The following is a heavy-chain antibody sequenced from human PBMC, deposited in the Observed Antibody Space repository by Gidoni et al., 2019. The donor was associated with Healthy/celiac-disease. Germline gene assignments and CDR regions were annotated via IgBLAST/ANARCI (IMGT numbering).Heavy chain of an antibody. Sequence: QVQLQQWGAGLLKPSETLSLTCAVYGGSFSGYYWSWIRQPPGKGLEWIGEINHSGSTNYNPSLKSRVTISVDTSKNQFSLKLSSVTAADTAVYYCARGRPARLYYYYGMDVWGQGTTVTVSS. CDR2: INHSGST. CDR3: ARGRPARLYYYYGMDV. V-gene: IGHV4-34*01. J-gene: IGHJ6*02. D-gene: IGHD6-25*01. CDR1: GGSFSGYY.